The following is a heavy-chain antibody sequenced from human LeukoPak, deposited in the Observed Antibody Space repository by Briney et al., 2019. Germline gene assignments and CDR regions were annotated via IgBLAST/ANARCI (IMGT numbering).Heavy chain of an antibody. CDR3: AKDGRSAVSVYYFDY. CDR2: ISGNGGTT. V-gene: IGHV3-23*01. J-gene: IGHJ4*02. Sequence: GGSLRLSCAASGFTFSTYAMSWVRQAAGKGLEWVSTISGNGGTTYYEDSVRGRFTISRDNSKNTLFLQMNSLRAEDTAVYYCAKDGRSAVSVYYFDYWGQGALVPVSS. CDR1: GFTFSTYA. D-gene: IGHD6-19*01.